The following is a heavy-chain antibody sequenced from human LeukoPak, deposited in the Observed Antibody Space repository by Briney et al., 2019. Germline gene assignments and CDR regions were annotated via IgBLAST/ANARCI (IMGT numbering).Heavy chain of an antibody. V-gene: IGHV4-59*01. CDR2: IYYSGST. CDR3: ARDGATGVFEN. D-gene: IGHD4/OR15-4a*01. J-gene: IGHJ4*02. CDR1: GGSISSYY. Sequence: SETLSLTCTVSGGSISSYYWSWIRQPPGKGLEWIGYIYYSGSTNYNPSLKSRVPISVDTSKNQFSLKLSSVTAADTAVYYCARDGATGVFENWGQGTPVAVSS.